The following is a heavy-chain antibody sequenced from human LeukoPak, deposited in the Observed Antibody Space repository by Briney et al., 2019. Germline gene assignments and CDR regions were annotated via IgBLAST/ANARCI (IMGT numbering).Heavy chain of an antibody. J-gene: IGHJ4*02. Sequence: SETLSLTCAVSGYSISSGYYWSWLRQPPGKGLGGMGSFYHSGITYYHPSLKSRVTISVDTSKNQFSLKVSSVTAADTAVYYCARRTAVAGIDYWGQGTLVTVSS. V-gene: IGHV4-38-2*01. CDR2: FYHSGIT. CDR3: ARRTAVAGIDY. D-gene: IGHD6-19*01. CDR1: GYSISSGYY.